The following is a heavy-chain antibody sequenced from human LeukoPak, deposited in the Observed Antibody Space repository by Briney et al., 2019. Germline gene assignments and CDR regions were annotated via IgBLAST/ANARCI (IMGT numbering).Heavy chain of an antibody. CDR2: INSDGSIT. V-gene: IGHV3-74*01. Sequence: PGGSLRLSCAASGFTFSSHWMHWVRQAPGKGLVWVSRINSDGSITSYADSVKGRFTISRGNAKDTLYLQMNSLRAEDAAVYYCASPMWDTAIHDYWGQGTLVTVSS. J-gene: IGHJ4*02. D-gene: IGHD5-18*01. CDR1: GFTFSSHW. CDR3: ASPMWDTAIHDY.